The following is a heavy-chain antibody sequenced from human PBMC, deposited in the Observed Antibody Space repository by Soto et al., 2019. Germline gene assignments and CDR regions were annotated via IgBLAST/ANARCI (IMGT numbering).Heavy chain of an antibody. CDR1: GGSISSSSYY. J-gene: IGHJ4*02. CDR2: IYYSGST. Sequence: QLQLQESGPGLVKPSETLSLTCTVSGGSISSSSYYWGWIRQPPGKGLEWIGSIYYSGSTYYNPSPKXRXPXXVDPYKNQFSLKLSSVTAADTAVYDCAALSWAAGYWGQGTLVTVSS. D-gene: IGHD2-15*01. V-gene: IGHV4-39*01. CDR3: AALSWAAGY.